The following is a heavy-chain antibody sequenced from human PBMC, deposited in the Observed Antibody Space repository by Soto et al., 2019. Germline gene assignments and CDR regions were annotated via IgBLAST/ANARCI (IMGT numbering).Heavy chain of an antibody. V-gene: IGHV3-21*01. CDR3: ARVISGYSSSWYYYYGMDV. CDR2: ISSSSSYI. Sequence: GGSLRLSCAASGFTFSSYSMNWVRQAPGKGLEWVSSISSSSSYIYYADSVKGRFTISRDNAKNSLYLQMNSLRAEDTAVYYCARVISGYSSSWYYYYGMDVWGQGTTVTVSS. J-gene: IGHJ6*02. D-gene: IGHD6-13*01. CDR1: GFTFSSYS.